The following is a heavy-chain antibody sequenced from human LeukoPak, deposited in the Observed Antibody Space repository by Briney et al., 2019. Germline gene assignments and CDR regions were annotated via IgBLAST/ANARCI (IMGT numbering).Heavy chain of an antibody. D-gene: IGHD4-23*01. Sequence: SETLSLTCAVYGGSFSGYYWSWIRHPPGKGLEWIGEINHSGSTNYNPSLKSRVTISVDTSKNQFSLKLSSVTAADTAVYYCARGGGRYGGNFDYWGQGTLVTVSS. V-gene: IGHV4-34*01. CDR2: INHSGST. CDR3: ARGGGRYGGNFDY. CDR1: GGSFSGYY. J-gene: IGHJ4*02.